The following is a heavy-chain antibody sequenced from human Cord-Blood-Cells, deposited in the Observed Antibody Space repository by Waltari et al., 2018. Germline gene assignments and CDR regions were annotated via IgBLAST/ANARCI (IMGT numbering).Heavy chain of an antibody. J-gene: IGHJ3*02. V-gene: IGHV4-34*01. CDR1: GGSFSGYY. CDR3: ARERESGTGDDAFDI. CDR2: INHSGST. D-gene: IGHD7-27*01. Sequence: QVQLQQWGAGLLKPSETLSLTCAVYGGSFSGYYWSWIRQPPGKGLEWIGEINHSGSTTYNPSLKGRVTIAGDTSKNRFSLKLSSVTAADTAVYYCARERESGTGDDAFDIWGQGTMVTVSS.